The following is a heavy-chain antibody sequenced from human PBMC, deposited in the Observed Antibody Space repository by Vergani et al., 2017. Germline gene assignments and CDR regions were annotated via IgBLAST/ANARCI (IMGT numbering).Heavy chain of an antibody. CDR3: ARGALSQRRKLLPIHYFDY. CDR1: GFTFSSYG. Sequence: QVQLVESGGGVVQPGRSLRLSCAASGFTFSSYGMHWVRQAPGKGLEWVAVISYDGSNKYYADSVKGRFTISRDNSKNSLYLQMNSLRAEDTAVYYCARGALSQRRKLLPIHYFDYWGQGTLVTVSS. V-gene: IGHV3-30*03. J-gene: IGHJ4*02. D-gene: IGHD2-15*01. CDR2: ISYDGSNK.